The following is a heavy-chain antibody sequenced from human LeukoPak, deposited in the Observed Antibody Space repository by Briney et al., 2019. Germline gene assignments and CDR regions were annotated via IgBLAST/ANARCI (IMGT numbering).Heavy chain of an antibody. CDR3: AMRSSSSWYDY. Sequence: ASVRVSCKASGYTFKGYYMHWVRQAPGQGLEWMGWINPNSDGTNYAQKFQGRVSMTRDTSINTVYMELSSLRSDDTAVYYCAMRSSSSWYDYWGQGTLVTVSS. CDR2: INPNSDGT. J-gene: IGHJ4*02. V-gene: IGHV1-2*02. CDR1: GYTFKGYY. D-gene: IGHD6-13*01.